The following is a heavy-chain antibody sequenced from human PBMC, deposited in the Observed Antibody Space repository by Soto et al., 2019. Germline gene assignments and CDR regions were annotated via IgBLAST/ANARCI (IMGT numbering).Heavy chain of an antibody. Sequence: QMQLVQSGPEVKKPGSSVKVSSKASGFTFTSSAVQWVRQARGQRLEWIGWIVVGSGNTNYAQKFQERVTITRDMSTSTAYMELSSLRSEDTAVYYCAADSGYSSSWYDLDYWGQGTLVTVSS. CDR1: GFTFTSSA. D-gene: IGHD6-13*01. J-gene: IGHJ4*02. V-gene: IGHV1-58*01. CDR2: IVVGSGNT. CDR3: AADSGYSSSWYDLDY.